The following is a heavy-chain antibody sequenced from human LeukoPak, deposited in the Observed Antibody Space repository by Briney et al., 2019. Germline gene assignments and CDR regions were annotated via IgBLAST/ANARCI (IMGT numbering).Heavy chain of an antibody. CDR3: ARAYEWLRLLGDY. V-gene: IGHV1-2*02. CDR1: GYSFTGYY. D-gene: IGHD5-12*01. Sequence: GASVKVSCKASGYSFTGYYMHWVRQAPGQGLEWMGWINPNSGGTNYAQNFQGRVTMTRDTSISTAYMELSRLRSDDTAVYYCARAYEWLRLLGDYWGQGTLVTVSS. J-gene: IGHJ4*02. CDR2: INPNSGGT.